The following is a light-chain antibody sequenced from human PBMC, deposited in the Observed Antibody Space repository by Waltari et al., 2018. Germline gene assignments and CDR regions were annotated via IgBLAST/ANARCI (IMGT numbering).Light chain of an antibody. J-gene: IGLJ3*02. CDR3: QTGGHGTWV. V-gene: IGLV4-69*01. CDR2: VKSDGSH. CDR1: SGHSTNI. Sequence: QLVLTQSPSASASLGASVKLTCTLSSGHSTNIIAWLQQQPEKGPRYLMNVKSDGSHNKGVGFPDRFSGSSSGAERYRTFSSLQSEDEADYYCQTGGHGTWVFGGGTRLTVL.